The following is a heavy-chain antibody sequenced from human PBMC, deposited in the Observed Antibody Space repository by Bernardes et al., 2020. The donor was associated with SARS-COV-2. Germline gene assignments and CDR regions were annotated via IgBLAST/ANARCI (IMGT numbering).Heavy chain of an antibody. CDR1: GDSISSGDYY. CDR2: IFFSGST. D-gene: IGHD2-15*01. Sequence: SETLSLTCIVSGDSISSGDYYWSWIRQPPGKGLEWIGYIFFSGSTYFNPSLQSRVSMSIDASKNQFSLKLTSVTAADTAVYFCAREFRDIMALFDYWGQGILVADSS. J-gene: IGHJ4*02. CDR3: AREFRDIMALFDY. V-gene: IGHV4-30-4*01.